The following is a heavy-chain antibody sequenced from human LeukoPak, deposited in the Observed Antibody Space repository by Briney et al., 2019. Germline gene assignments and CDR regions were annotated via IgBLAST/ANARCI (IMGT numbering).Heavy chain of an antibody. CDR3: ARGRTASYNWFDP. Sequence: PSETLSLTCTVSGGSISSGGYYWSWIRQHPGKGLEWIGYIYYSGSTYYNPSLKSRVTISVDTSKNQFSLKLSSVTAAGTAVYYCARGRTASYNWFDPWGQGTLVTVSS. CDR2: IYYSGST. J-gene: IGHJ5*02. CDR1: GGSISSGGYY. V-gene: IGHV4-31*03. D-gene: IGHD3-16*02.